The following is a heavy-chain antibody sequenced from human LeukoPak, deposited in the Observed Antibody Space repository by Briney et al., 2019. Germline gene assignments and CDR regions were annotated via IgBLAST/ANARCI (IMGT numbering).Heavy chain of an antibody. CDR2: IKQDGSEK. Sequence: GGSLRLSCAASGFTVSSNYMSWVRQAPGKGLEWVANIKQDGSEKYYVDSVKGRFTISRDNAKNSLYLQMNSLRAEDTAVYYCARVLTGTTGLGFDYWGQGTLVTVSS. CDR1: GFTVSSNY. V-gene: IGHV3-7*01. CDR3: ARVLTGTTGLGFDY. D-gene: IGHD1-7*01. J-gene: IGHJ4*02.